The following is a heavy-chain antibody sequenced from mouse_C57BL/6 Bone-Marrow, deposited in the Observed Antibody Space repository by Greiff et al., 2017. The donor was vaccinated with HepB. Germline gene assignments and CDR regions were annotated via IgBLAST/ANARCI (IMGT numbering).Heavy chain of an antibody. J-gene: IGHJ2*01. D-gene: IGHD1-1*01. CDR3: ARDTTVVLDY. CDR1: GYSITSGYY. CDR2: ISYDGSN. V-gene: IGHV3-6*01. Sequence: VQLQQSGPGLVKPSQSLSLTCSVTGYSITSGYYWNWIRQFPGNKLEWMGYISYDGSNNYNPSLKNRISITRDTSKNQFFLKLNSVTTEDTATYYCARDTTVVLDYWGQGTTLTVSS.